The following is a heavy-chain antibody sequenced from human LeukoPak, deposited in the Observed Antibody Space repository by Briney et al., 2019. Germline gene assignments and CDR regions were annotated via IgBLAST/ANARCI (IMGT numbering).Heavy chain of an antibody. V-gene: IGHV3-23*01. Sequence: GGTLRLSCAASGFTFSSYGMSWVRQAPGKGLEWVSAISGSGGSTYYADSVKGRFTISRDNSKNTLYLQMNSLRAEDTAVYYCARVVPPTDYGSGSYFWDPYYFDYWGQGTLVTVSS. J-gene: IGHJ4*02. D-gene: IGHD3-10*01. CDR2: ISGSGGST. CDR3: ARVVPPTDYGSGSYFWDPYYFDY. CDR1: GFTFSSYG.